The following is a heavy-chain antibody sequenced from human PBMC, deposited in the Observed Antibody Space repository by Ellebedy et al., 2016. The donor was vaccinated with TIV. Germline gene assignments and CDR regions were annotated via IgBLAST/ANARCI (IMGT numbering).Heavy chain of an antibody. V-gene: IGHV3-33*01. J-gene: IGHJ4*02. CDR2: IWYDAFNK. D-gene: IGHD3-9*01. CDR1: GFAFSGFA. CDR3: AREQSPYYDILTDSFDY. Sequence: GESLKISCVTSGFAFSGFAMNWVRQAPGKGLEWVAVIWYDAFNKYYADSVKGRFTISRDNSKNTLYLQMDSLRAEDTAVYYCAREQSPYYDILTDSFDYWGQGSLVTVSS.